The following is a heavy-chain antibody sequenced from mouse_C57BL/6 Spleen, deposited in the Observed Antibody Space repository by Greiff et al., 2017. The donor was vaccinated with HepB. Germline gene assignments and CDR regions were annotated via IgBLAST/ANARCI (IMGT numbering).Heavy chain of an antibody. D-gene: IGHD4-1*02. J-gene: IGHJ4*01. Sequence: EVQLQQSGAELVKPGASVKLSCTASGFNIKDYYMHWVKQRTEQGLEWIGRIDPEDGETKYAPKFPGKATITADTSSNPAYLQLSSLKSEDTAVYYCAFNWVYAMDYWGQGTSVTVSS. CDR1: GFNIKDYY. V-gene: IGHV14-2*01. CDR3: AFNWVYAMDY. CDR2: IDPEDGET.